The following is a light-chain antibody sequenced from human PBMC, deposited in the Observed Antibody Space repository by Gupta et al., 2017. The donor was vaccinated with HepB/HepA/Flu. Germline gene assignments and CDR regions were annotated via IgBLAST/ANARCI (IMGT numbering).Light chain of an antibody. J-gene: IGKJ2*01. V-gene: IGKV3-11*01. CDR3: QQRSNWPPYT. CDR2: DAS. CDR1: KRVSSY. Sequence: EIVLTQSPATLALSPGERATLSCRASKRVSSYLAWYQQKTGQAPRLLINDASNRATGIPARLSGSGSGTDFTLTISNLEPEDFAVYYCQQRSNWPPYTFGQGTKLEIK.